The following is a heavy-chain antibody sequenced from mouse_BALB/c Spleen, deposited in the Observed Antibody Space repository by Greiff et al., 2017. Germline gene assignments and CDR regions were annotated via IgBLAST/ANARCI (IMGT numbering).Heavy chain of an antibody. V-gene: IGHV1-9*01. J-gene: IGHJ4*01. CDR2: ILPGSGST. D-gene: IGHD2-2*01. CDR3: ARRGVYGYLYYAMDY. CDR1: GYTFSSYW. Sequence: VQLQQSGAELMKPGASVKISCKATGYTFSSYWIEWVKQRPGHGLEWIGEILPGSGSTNYNEKFKGKATFTADTSSNTAYMQLSSLTSEDSAVYYCARRGVYGYLYYAMDYWGQGTSVTVSS.